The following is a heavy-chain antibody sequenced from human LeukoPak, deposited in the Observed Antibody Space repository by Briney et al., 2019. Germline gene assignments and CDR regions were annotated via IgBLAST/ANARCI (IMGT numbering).Heavy chain of an antibody. Sequence: GGSLRLSCAASGFTFSSYWMSRVRQAPGKGLEWVANIKQDGSEKYYVDSVKGRFTISRDNAKNSLYLQMNSLRAEDTAVYYCARDLSDYGDYIDYWGQGTLVTVSS. D-gene: IGHD4-17*01. CDR3: ARDLSDYGDYIDY. CDR2: IKQDGSEK. V-gene: IGHV3-7*01. CDR1: GFTFSSYW. J-gene: IGHJ4*02.